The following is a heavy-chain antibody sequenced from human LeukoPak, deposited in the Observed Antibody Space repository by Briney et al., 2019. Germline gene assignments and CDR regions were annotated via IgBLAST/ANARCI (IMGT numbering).Heavy chain of an antibody. J-gene: IGHJ6*02. Sequence: ASVKVSCKASGYTFTGYYMHWVRQAPGQGLEWMGWINPNSGGTNYAQKFQGWVTMTRDTSISTAYMELSRLRSDDTAVYYCARDSAAVGLRTNNYYYGMDVWGQGTTVTVSS. CDR2: INPNSGGT. D-gene: IGHD6-13*01. CDR1: GYTFTGYY. CDR3: ARDSAAVGLRTNNYYYGMDV. V-gene: IGHV1-2*04.